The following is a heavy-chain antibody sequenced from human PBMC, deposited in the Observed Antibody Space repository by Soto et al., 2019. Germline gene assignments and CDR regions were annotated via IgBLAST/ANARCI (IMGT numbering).Heavy chain of an antibody. CDR1: GGSISSGDYY. D-gene: IGHD3-3*01. V-gene: IGHV4-30-4*01. Sequence: SETLSLTCTVSGGSISSGDYYWSWIRQPPGKGLEWIGYIYYSGSTYYNPSLKSRVTISVDTSKNQFSLKLSSVTAADTAVYYCARVLRPRIFWSGPLTGNWFDPWGQGTLVTVSS. CDR2: IYYSGST. CDR3: ARVLRPRIFWSGPLTGNWFDP. J-gene: IGHJ5*02.